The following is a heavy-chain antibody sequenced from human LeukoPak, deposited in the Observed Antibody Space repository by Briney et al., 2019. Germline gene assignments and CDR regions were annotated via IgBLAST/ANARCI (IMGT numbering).Heavy chain of an antibody. CDR2: INHSGST. D-gene: IGHD3-3*01. J-gene: IGHJ4*02. CDR3: ARGRRFWGGYYYDY. Sequence: PSETLSLTCAVYGGSFSGYYWSWIRQPPGKGLEWIGEINHSGSTNYNPSLKSRVTISVDTSKNQFSLKLSSVTAADTAVYYCARGRRFWGGYYYDYWGQGTLVTVSS. V-gene: IGHV4-34*01. CDR1: GGSFSGYY.